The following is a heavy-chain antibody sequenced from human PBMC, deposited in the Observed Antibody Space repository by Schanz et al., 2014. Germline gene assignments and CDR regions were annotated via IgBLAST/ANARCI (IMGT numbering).Heavy chain of an antibody. CDR3: AKDPYGSGNHYTY. J-gene: IGHJ4*02. D-gene: IGHD3-10*01. V-gene: IGHV3-53*01. Sequence: EVQLVESGGGLIQPGGSLRLSCAVSGFTVNTNYMSWVRQAPGKGLEWISSMYINSGSTQYADSVKGRFIISRDNSKNTLYVQLNSLRAEDTAVYYCAKDPYGSGNHYTYWGRGALVSVSS. CDR2: MYINSGST. CDR1: GFTVNTNY.